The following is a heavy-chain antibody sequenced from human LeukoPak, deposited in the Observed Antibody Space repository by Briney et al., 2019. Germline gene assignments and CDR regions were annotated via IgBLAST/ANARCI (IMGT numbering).Heavy chain of an antibody. Sequence: GGSLRLSCAASGFTFSSYAMSWVRQAPGKGLEWVSAISGSGGSTYYADSVKGRFTTSRDNSKNTLYLQMNSLRAEDTAVYYCADAIVGASPGYWGQGTLVTVSS. D-gene: IGHD1-26*01. CDR2: ISGSGGST. J-gene: IGHJ4*02. CDR1: GFTFSSYA. V-gene: IGHV3-23*01. CDR3: ADAIVGASPGY.